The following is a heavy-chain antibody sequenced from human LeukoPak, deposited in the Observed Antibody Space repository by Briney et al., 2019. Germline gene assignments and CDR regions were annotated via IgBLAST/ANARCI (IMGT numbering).Heavy chain of an antibody. CDR2: INPNSGGT. D-gene: IGHD2-2*01. V-gene: IGHV1-2*02. CDR1: GYTFTGYY. CDR3: ARDPSPLLKYCSSTSCYHAFDY. J-gene: IGHJ4*02. Sequence: ASVKVSCKASGYTFTGYYMHWVRQAPGQGLEWMGWINPNSGGTNYAQKFQGRVTMTRDTSISTAYMELSRLRSDDTAVYYCARDPSPLLKYCSSTSCYHAFDYWGQGTLVTVSS.